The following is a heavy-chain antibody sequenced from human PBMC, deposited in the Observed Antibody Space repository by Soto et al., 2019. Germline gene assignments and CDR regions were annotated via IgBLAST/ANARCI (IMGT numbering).Heavy chain of an antibody. Sequence: QVQLQESGPGLVKPSQTLSLTYTVSGGSISSGDYYWSWIRQPPGKGLEWIGYIYYSGSTYYNPSLKSRVTISVDTSKNQFSLKLSSVTAADTAVYYCGRGSIAAAGTDYWGQGTLVTVSS. CDR2: IYYSGST. V-gene: IGHV4-30-4*01. CDR3: GRGSIAAAGTDY. CDR1: GGSISSGDYY. D-gene: IGHD6-13*01. J-gene: IGHJ4*02.